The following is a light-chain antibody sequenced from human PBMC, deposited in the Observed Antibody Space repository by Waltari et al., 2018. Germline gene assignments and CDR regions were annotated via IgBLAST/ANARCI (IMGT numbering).Light chain of an antibody. Sequence: DIQLTQSPSFLSASVGDRVTITCRASQGISSYLAWYQQKPGKAPKLLIYAASTLQSGVPSRFSGSGSGTEFTLTSSSLQPEDFATYYCQQLNSYPPTYSFGQGTKLEIK. V-gene: IGKV1-9*01. CDR3: QQLNSYPPTYS. CDR2: AAS. J-gene: IGKJ2*03. CDR1: QGISSY.